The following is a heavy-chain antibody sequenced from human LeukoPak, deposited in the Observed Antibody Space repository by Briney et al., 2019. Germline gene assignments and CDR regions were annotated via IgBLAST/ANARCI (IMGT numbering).Heavy chain of an antibody. J-gene: IGHJ5*02. V-gene: IGHV4-34*01. D-gene: IGHD5-18*01. CDR2: INHSGST. CDR3: ARAFGRGYSYGT. Sequence: SETLSLTCAVYGGSFSGYYWSWIRQPPGKGLEWIGVINHSGSTNHNPSLKSRVTISVDTSKNQFSLKLSSVTAADTAVYYCARAFGRGYSYGTWGQGTLVTVSS. CDR1: GGSFSGYY.